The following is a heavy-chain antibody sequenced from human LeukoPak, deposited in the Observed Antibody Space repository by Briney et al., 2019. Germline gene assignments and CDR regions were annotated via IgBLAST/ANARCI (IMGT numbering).Heavy chain of an antibody. CDR2: IYYSGST. D-gene: IGHD6-13*01. CDR3: ATILGSSWYQFDP. J-gene: IGHJ5*02. CDR1: GGSISSYY. Sequence: PSETLSLTCTVSGGSISSYYWSWIRQPPGKGLEWIGYIYYSGSTNYNPSLKSRVTISVDTSKNQFSLRLTSVTAADTAAYYCATILGSSWYQFDPWGQGTLVTVSS. V-gene: IGHV4-59*01.